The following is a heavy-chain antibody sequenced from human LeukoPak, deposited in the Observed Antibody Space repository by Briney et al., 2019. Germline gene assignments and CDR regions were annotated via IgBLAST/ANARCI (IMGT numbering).Heavy chain of an antibody. CDR1: GCTFSSYA. Sequence: ASVKVSCKASGCTFSSYAISWVRQAPGQGLEWMGGIIPIFGTANYAQKFQGRVTITADESTSTVYMELSSLRSEDTAVYYCARDSSSGWFVWGQGTMVTVSS. J-gene: IGHJ3*01. CDR2: IIPIFGTA. CDR3: ARDSSSGWFV. V-gene: IGHV1-69*13. D-gene: IGHD6-19*01.